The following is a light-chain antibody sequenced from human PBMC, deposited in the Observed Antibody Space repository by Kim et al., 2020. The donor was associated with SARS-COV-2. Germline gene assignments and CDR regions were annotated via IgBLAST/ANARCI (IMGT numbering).Light chain of an antibody. CDR2: YDS. CDR3: QVWDSSSDRV. CDR1: KIGSKS. Sequence: VAPGKTARITRGGNKIGSKSVHWYQQKPGQAPGLVIYYDSYRPSGIPERFSGSNSGNTATLTISRVEAGDEADYYCQVWDSSSDRVFGGGTQLTVL. J-gene: IGLJ3*02. V-gene: IGLV3-21*04.